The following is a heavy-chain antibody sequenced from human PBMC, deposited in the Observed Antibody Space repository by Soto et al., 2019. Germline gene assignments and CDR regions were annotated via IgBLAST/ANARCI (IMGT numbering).Heavy chain of an antibody. CDR1: GYSFTTFG. D-gene: IGHD6-6*01. CDR2: ISAYNGET. CDR3: ARDLIAVRPGWFDP. J-gene: IGHJ5*02. V-gene: IGHV1-18*01. Sequence: QVQLVQSGDEAKKVGASVRVSCRASGYSFTTFGISWARQAPGQGLEWMGWISAYNGETRYAQNFQDRVTMTTDTSTSTAYMDLRSLRSDDTAIYYCARDLIAVRPGWFDPWGQGTLVTVSS.